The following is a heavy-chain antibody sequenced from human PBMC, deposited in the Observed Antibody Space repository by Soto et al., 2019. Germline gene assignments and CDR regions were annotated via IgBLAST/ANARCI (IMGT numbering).Heavy chain of an antibody. CDR3: AKDPIPVLSGYDLTYFDY. J-gene: IGHJ4*02. Sequence: PGGSLRLSCAASGFTFSSYAMSWVRQAPGKGLEWVSAISGSGGSTYYADSVKGRFTISRDNSKNTLYLQMNSLRAEDTAVYYCAKDPIPVLSGYDLTYFDYWVPGTLVTVSS. D-gene: IGHD5-12*01. CDR1: GFTFSSYA. V-gene: IGHV3-23*01. CDR2: ISGSGGST.